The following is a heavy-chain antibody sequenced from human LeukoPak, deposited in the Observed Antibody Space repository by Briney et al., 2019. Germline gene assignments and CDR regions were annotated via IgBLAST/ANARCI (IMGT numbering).Heavy chain of an antibody. CDR2: ISSSSSYI. CDR1: GFTFSSYS. V-gene: IGHV3-21*01. D-gene: IGHD3-22*01. J-gene: IGHJ3*02. Sequence: GGSLRLSCAASGFTFSSYSMNWVRQAPGEGLEWVSSISSSSSYIYYADSVKGRFTISRDNAKNSLYLQMNSLRAEDTAVYYCARDYDYYDSSGYSDALDIWGQGTMVTVSS. CDR3: ARDYDYYDSSGYSDALDI.